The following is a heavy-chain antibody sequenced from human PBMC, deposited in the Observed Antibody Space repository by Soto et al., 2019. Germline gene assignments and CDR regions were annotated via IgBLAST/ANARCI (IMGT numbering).Heavy chain of an antibody. CDR1: EDRVISSL. CDR2: IYPGDSDT. J-gene: IGHJ5*02. Sequence: GDSLKIACTSCEDRVISSLIGLVRPLPGKGLAWMGIIYPGDSDTRYSPSFQGQVTISADKSISTAYLQWSSLKASDTAMYYCARRSGNCGSTSCYLRGGWFDPWGQGTMGTVS. V-gene: IGHV5-51*01. D-gene: IGHD2-2*01. CDR3: ARRSGNCGSTSCYLRGGWFDP.